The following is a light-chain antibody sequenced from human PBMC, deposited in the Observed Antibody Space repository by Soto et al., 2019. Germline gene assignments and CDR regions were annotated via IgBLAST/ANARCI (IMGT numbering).Light chain of an antibody. Sequence: DIVMTQSPDSLAVSLGERATINCKSRQSVLSSSNNKNYLAWYQQKPGQPPRLLIYWASTRESRVPDRFSGSGSGTDFTLTISSLQAEDVAVYYCQQYFSSLSYTFGQGTKLEIK. CDR2: WAS. J-gene: IGKJ2*01. V-gene: IGKV4-1*01. CDR3: QQYFSSLSYT. CDR1: QSVLSSSNNKNY.